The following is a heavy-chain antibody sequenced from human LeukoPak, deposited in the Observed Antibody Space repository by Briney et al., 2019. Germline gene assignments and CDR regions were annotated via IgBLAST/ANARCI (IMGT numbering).Heavy chain of an antibody. Sequence: GRSLRLSCAASGFTFSSYGMHWVRQAPGKGLEWVAVISYDGSNKYYADSVKGRFTISRDNSKNTLYLQMNSLRAEDTAVYYCAKDRGYYGSGNDYWGQGTLVTVSS. CDR2: ISYDGSNK. CDR3: AKDRGYYGSGNDY. J-gene: IGHJ4*02. V-gene: IGHV3-30*18. D-gene: IGHD3-10*01. CDR1: GFTFSSYG.